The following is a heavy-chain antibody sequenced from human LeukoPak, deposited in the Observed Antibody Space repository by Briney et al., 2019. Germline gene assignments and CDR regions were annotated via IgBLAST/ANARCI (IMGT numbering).Heavy chain of an antibody. D-gene: IGHD3-10*01. CDR2: ISYDGSKK. CDR3: AKDSGELLYGDAFDI. CDR1: GFXFSRSG. J-gene: IGHJ3*02. Sequence: PGGSLRLSCAASGFXFSRSGIHWVRQAPGKGQEWVAVISYDGSKKYYGDSVKGRFTISRDNSKNTLYLQMNSLRAEDTAVYYCAKDSGELLYGDAFDIWGLGTMVTVSS. V-gene: IGHV3-30*18.